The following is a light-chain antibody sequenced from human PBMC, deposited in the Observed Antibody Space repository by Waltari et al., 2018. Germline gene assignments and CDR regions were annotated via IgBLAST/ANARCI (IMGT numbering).Light chain of an antibody. CDR3: QQRYNWPRT. CDR1: QSVSAY. CDR2: DTS. V-gene: IGKV3-11*01. Sequence: EIVLTQSPATLSLSPGERATLTCRASQSVSAYLAWYQQRPGQAPRLLIYDTSNRATGIPARFSGSWSGTDFTLTISSLEPEDFAFYYCQQRYNWPRTFGQGTKVEIK. J-gene: IGKJ1*01.